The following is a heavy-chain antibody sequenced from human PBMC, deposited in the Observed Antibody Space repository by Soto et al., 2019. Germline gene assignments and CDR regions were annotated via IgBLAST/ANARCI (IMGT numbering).Heavy chain of an antibody. Sequence: GGSLRLSCAASGSTFSSYSMNLVRHAAGKGLEWVSSISSSSSYIYYADSVKGRFTISRDNAKNSLYLQMNSLRAEDTAVYYCARTYSGSYGDAFDIWGQGTMVTVSS. CDR1: GSTFSSYS. V-gene: IGHV3-21*01. J-gene: IGHJ3*02. CDR3: ARTYSGSYGDAFDI. D-gene: IGHD1-26*01. CDR2: ISSSSSYI.